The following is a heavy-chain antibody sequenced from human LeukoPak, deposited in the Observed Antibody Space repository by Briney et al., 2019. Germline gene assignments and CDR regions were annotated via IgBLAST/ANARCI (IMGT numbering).Heavy chain of an antibody. CDR3: AKVGKGDWLLLRHYYFDY. V-gene: IGHV3-30*18. Sequence: PGGSLRLSCAASGFTFSSYGMHWVRQAPGKGLEWVAVISYDGSNKYYADSVKGRFTISRDNSKNTLYLQMNSLRAEDTAVYYCAKVGKGDWLLLRHYYFDYWGQGTLVTVSS. CDR2: ISYDGSNK. D-gene: IGHD3-9*01. J-gene: IGHJ4*02. CDR1: GFTFSSYG.